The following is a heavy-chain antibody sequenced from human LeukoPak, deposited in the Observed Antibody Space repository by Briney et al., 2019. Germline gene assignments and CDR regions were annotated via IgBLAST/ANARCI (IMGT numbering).Heavy chain of an antibody. CDR3: ARDVGGSLDY. J-gene: IGHJ4*02. D-gene: IGHD1-26*01. CDR2: IKGDESAR. CDR1: GLTFITYW. Sequence: PGGSLRLSFAASGLTFITYWRASGRQAPGKGLEWVSNIKGDESARHQADSVKGRFTLSRDNAQNSVYLQMSSLGGEDTAVYYCARDVGGSLDYWGQGTLVTVSS. V-gene: IGHV3-7*01.